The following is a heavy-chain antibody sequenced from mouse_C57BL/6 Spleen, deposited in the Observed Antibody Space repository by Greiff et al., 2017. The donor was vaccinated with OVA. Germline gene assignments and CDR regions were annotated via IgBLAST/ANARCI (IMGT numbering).Heavy chain of an antibody. CDR2: INPGSGGT. CDR3: AGTVSGYFDY. Sequence: QVQLQQSGAELVRPGTSVKVSCKASGYAFTNYLIEWVKQRPGQGLEWIGVINPGSGGTNYNEKFKGKATLTADKSSSTAYMQLSSLTSEDSAVYFCAGTVSGYFDYWGQGTTLTVSS. D-gene: IGHD1-1*01. V-gene: IGHV1-54*01. CDR1: GYAFTNYL. J-gene: IGHJ2*01.